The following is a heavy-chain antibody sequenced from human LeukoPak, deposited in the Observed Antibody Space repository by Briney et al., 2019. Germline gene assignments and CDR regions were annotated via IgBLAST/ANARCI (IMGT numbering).Heavy chain of an antibody. V-gene: IGHV1-8*01. CDR2: ISPDSGNT. CDR1: RYTFSSHD. J-gene: IGHJ6*02. D-gene: IGHD3-10*01. CDR3: TRTLTRGQYGIDV. Sequence: GASVKVSCKASRYTFSSHDLNWVRQATGHGLEWMGWISPDSGNTGSAQKLQGRFTMTRSTSISTVYMELSDLRSEDTAMYYCTRTLTRGQYGIDVWGQGTTVTVSS.